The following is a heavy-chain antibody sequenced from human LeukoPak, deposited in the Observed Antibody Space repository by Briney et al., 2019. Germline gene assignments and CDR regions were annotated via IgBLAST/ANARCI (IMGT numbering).Heavy chain of an antibody. V-gene: IGHV3-21*06. CDR3: TRDYGARDD. Sequence: PGESLKISCAVSGFTFESTFMNWVHQAPGKGLEWVSSISSSGSFEHYADSFKGRFTVSRDNTNNTLFLHMNGLRAEDSATYYCTRDYGARDDWGQGTPVTVSS. CDR1: GFTFESTF. CDR2: ISSSGSFE. J-gene: IGHJ4*02. D-gene: IGHD4-17*01.